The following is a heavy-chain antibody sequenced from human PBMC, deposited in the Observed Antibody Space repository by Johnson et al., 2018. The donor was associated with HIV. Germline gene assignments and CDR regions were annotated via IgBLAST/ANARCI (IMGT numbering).Heavy chain of an antibody. Sequence: QVQLVESGGGVVQPGRSLRLSCAASGFTFSSYAMHWVRQAPGKGLEWVAVISYDGSNKYYADSVKGRFTISRDNSKNTLYLQINSLRPEDSAVYYCATLWFGEVSVYDAFDVWGQGTMVTVSS. V-gene: IGHV3-30*04. D-gene: IGHD3-10*01. CDR2: ISYDGSNK. CDR3: ATLWFGEVSVYDAFDV. CDR1: GFTFSSYA. J-gene: IGHJ3*01.